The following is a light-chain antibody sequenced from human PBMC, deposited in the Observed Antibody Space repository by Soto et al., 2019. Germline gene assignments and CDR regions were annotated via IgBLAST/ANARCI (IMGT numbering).Light chain of an antibody. Sequence: EIVMTQSPDTLSVSPGERATLSCRASQSVSDRVVWYQQKSGQAPSLLIYAASTRPTGIPDRFSGSGSGTDFTLTISRLEPEDFAVDDCQQYGSSLTFGQGTRLEIK. V-gene: IGKV3-20*01. CDR2: AAS. CDR1: QSVSDR. J-gene: IGKJ5*01. CDR3: QQYGSSLT.